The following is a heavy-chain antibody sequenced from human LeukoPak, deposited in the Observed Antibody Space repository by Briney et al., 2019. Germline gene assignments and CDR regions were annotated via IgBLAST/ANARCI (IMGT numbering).Heavy chain of an antibody. J-gene: IGHJ6*03. Sequence: SETLSLTCAVYGGTFSGYYWSWIRQPPGKGLEWIGEINHSGSTNYNPSLKSRVTVSVDTSKNQFSLKLSSVTAADTAVYYCARELRGSGNYYYYMDVWGKGTTVTVSS. CDR1: GGTFSGYY. V-gene: IGHV4-34*01. D-gene: IGHD3-10*01. CDR2: INHSGST. CDR3: ARELRGSGNYYYYMDV.